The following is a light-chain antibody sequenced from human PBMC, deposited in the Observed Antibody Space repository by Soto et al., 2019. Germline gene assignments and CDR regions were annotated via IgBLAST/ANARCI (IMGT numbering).Light chain of an antibody. Sequence: QSALTQPASVSGSPGQSIIISCTGTSSDVGAYNFVSWYQQHPGKAPKLMIYDVSYRPSGVSNRFSGSKSGNTASLIISELQAEDEADYYCSSYSGSSTLVVFGGGTKLTVL. CDR2: DVS. V-gene: IGLV2-14*03. CDR1: SSDVGAYNF. CDR3: SSYSGSSTLVV. J-gene: IGLJ2*01.